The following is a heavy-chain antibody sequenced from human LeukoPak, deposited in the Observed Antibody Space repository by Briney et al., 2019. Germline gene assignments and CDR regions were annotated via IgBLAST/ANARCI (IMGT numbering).Heavy chain of an antibody. CDR2: INHSGST. D-gene: IGHD6-19*01. CDR3: ASQAYSSGRLVDN. CDR1: GGSFSGYY. V-gene: IGHV4-34*01. Sequence: SETLSLTCAVYGGSFSGYYWSWIRQPPGKGLEWIGEINHSGSTNYNPSLKSRVTISVDTSKNQFSLKLSSVTAADTAVYYCASQAYSSGRLVDNWGRGTLVTVSS. J-gene: IGHJ4*02.